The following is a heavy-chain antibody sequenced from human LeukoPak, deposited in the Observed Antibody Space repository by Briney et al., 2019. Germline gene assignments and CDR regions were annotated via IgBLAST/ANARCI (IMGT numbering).Heavy chain of an antibody. CDR2: INPNSGGT. CDR1: GYTFTGYY. Sequence: GASVKVSCKASGYTFTGYYMHWVRQAPGQGLEWMGWINPNSGGTNYAQKFQGRVTMTRDTSISTAYMELSRLRSDDTAVYYCARGEVLEYYYGSGKFDPWGQGTLVTVSS. J-gene: IGHJ5*02. D-gene: IGHD3-10*01. V-gene: IGHV1-2*02. CDR3: ARGEVLEYYYGSGKFDP.